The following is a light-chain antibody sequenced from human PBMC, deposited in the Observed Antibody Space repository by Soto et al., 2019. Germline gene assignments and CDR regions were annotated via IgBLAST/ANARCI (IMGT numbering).Light chain of an antibody. CDR1: SSDVGGYNY. CDR2: EVS. J-gene: IGLJ1*01. CDR3: SSYTSSSTLGV. V-gene: IGLV2-14*01. Sequence: QSALTQPASVSGSHGRSITISCTGTSSDVGGYNYVSWYQQHPGKAPKLMIYEVSNRPSGVSNRFSGSKSGNTASLTISGLQAEDEADYYCSSYTSSSTLGVFGTGTKLTVL.